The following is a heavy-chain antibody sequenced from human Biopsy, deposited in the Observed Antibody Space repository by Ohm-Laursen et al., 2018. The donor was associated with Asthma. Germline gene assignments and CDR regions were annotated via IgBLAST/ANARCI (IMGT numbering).Heavy chain of an antibody. V-gene: IGHV4-31*03. J-gene: IGHJ5*01. D-gene: IGHD2-2*01. Sequence: TLSLTCSVSGGSISSGAYFWNWARQHPGKGLEWIGYINYSGTTYYNPSLKSRVTIAVETSKNQFSLTLTSVTAADTALYYCARDLAGHCTSASCYGFDSWGQGAQVTVSS. CDR2: INYSGTT. CDR1: GGSISSGAYF. CDR3: ARDLAGHCTSASCYGFDS.